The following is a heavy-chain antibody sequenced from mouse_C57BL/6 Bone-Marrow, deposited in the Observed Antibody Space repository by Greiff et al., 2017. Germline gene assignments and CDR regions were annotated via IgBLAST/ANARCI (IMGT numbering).Heavy chain of an antibody. CDR1: GYAFTNYL. V-gene: IGHV1-54*01. Sequence: VQLQQSGAELVRPGTSVKVSCKASGYAFTNYLIEWVKQRPGQGLEWIGVINPGSGGTNYNEKFKGKATLTADKSSSTAYMQLSSLTSEDSAVYFCARYYYGSYFGYWGQGTTLTVSS. CDR2: INPGSGGT. D-gene: IGHD1-1*01. J-gene: IGHJ2*01. CDR3: ARYYYGSYFGY.